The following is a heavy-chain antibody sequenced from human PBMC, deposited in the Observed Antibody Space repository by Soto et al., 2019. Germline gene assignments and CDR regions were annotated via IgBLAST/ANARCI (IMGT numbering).Heavy chain of an antibody. D-gene: IGHD3-16*01. CDR1: VYTFTNND. Sequence: GASMKVSCKASVYTFTNNDVIWVRQATVQWLEWMGWMNPGSGDKGYAQKFQGRVTMTRDISTATAYMELSSLRSDDTATYYCARMATFGSLNWFDPWGQGTLVTVSS. CDR3: ARMATFGSLNWFDP. CDR2: MNPGSGDK. J-gene: IGHJ5*02. V-gene: IGHV1-8*01.